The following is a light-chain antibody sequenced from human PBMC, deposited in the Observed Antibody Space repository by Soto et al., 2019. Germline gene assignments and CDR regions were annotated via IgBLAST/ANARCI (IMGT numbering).Light chain of an antibody. CDR1: SSNIGSNT. J-gene: IGLJ3*02. Sequence: QSVLTQPRSASGTPGQRVTISCSGSSSNIGSNTVNWYQQLPGTAPKLLISNNNQRPSGVPDRFSVSKSDTSASLAISGLQSEDEATYYCAAWDDSLNGRVFGGGTKLTVL. V-gene: IGLV1-44*01. CDR2: NNN. CDR3: AAWDDSLNGRV.